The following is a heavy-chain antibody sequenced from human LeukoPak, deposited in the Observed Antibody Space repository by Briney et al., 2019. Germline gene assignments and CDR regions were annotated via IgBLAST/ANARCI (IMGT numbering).Heavy chain of an antibody. CDR2: ISGSGGST. J-gene: IGHJ3*02. V-gene: IGHV3-23*01. CDR1: GFTFSSYA. D-gene: IGHD3-10*01. CDR3: AKSIRGLLWFGEPAFDAFDI. Sequence: PGGSLRLSCAASGFTFSSYAMSWVRHAPGKGVEWVSAISGSGGSTYYADSVKGRFTISRDNSKNTLYLQMNSLRAEDTAVYYCAKSIRGLLWFGEPAFDAFDIWGQGTMVTVSS.